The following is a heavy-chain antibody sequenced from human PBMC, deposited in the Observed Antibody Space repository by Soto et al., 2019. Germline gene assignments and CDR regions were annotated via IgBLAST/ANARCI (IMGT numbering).Heavy chain of an antibody. Sequence: PSETLCLTCTVSGGFIISYYWSWIRQPPGKGLEWIGYIYYSGSTNYNPSLKSRVTISVDTSKNQFSLKLSSVAAADTAVYYCARGALVRGVALFDYWGQGTLVTVSS. V-gene: IGHV4-59*08. J-gene: IGHJ4*02. D-gene: IGHD3-10*01. CDR1: GGFIISYY. CDR3: ARGALVRGVALFDY. CDR2: IYYSGST.